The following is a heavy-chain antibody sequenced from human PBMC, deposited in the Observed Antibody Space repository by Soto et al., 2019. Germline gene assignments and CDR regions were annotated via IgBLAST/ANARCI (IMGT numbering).Heavy chain of an antibody. D-gene: IGHD1-26*01. J-gene: IGHJ4*02. Sequence: SPTLSLTCAISGDSVSSNSASWNLIRQSPSRGLEWLGRTYYRSKWYNDYAVSVKSRISINPDTSKNQFSLQLNSVTPEDTAVYYCARDQGIVGATPFDYWGQGTLVTVSS. CDR3: ARDQGIVGATPFDY. CDR1: GDSVSSNSAS. CDR2: TYYRSKWYN. V-gene: IGHV6-1*01.